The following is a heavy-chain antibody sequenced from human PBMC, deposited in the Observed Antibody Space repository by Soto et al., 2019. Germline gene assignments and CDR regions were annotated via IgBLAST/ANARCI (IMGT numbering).Heavy chain of an antibody. CDR3: ARAHTGYGDYKTDYYYYYGMDV. CDR2: IYYSGST. D-gene: IGHD4-17*01. J-gene: IGHJ6*02. Sequence: SETLSLTCTVSGGSISSGGYYWSWIRQHPGKGLEWIGYIYYSGSTYYNPSLKSRVTISVDTSKNQFSLKLSSVTAADTAVYYCARAHTGYGDYKTDYYYYYGMDVWGQGTTVTVSS. CDR1: GGSISSGGYY. V-gene: IGHV4-31*03.